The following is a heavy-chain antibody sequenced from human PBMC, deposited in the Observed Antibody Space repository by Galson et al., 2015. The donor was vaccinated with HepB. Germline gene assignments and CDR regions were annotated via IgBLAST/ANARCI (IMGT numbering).Heavy chain of an antibody. Sequence: SLRLSCAASGFTFNKYWMSWVRQAPGKGLEWVANTKRDGSEKQYVDSVKGRFTISRDNAKNSLYLQMSSLRAEDTAVYYCARAGGDLLWFGESQNYFDSWGQGTLVTASS. D-gene: IGHD3-10*01. CDR3: ARAGGDLLWFGESQNYFDS. J-gene: IGHJ4*02. CDR2: TKRDGSEK. CDR1: GFTFNKYW. V-gene: IGHV3-7*01.